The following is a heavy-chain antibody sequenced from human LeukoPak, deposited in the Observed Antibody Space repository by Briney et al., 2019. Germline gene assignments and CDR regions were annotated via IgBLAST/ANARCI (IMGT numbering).Heavy chain of an antibody. CDR1: GGSISSGGYY. V-gene: IGHV4-31*03. CDR3: ARGRGGSDHTFDY. Sequence: PSETLSLTCSVSGGSISSGGYYWSWIRQHPGKGLEWIGYIYYSGSTFYNPSLKSRVSISVDTSKNQFSLKLNSVTAADTAVYYCARGRGGSDHTFDYWGQGTLVTVSS. D-gene: IGHD2-15*01. J-gene: IGHJ4*02. CDR2: IYYSGST.